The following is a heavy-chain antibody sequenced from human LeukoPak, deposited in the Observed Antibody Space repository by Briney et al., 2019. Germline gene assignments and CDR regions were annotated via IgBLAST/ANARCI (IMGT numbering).Heavy chain of an antibody. CDR2: ITGSGDIM. CDR3: ASHGSGSYSIYLDW. CDR1: GFTFSSFE. D-gene: IGHD3-10*01. V-gene: IGHV3-48*03. Sequence: VQPGGSLRLSCAASGFTFSSFEMNWVRQAPGKGPEWISYITGSGDIMRYADSVRGRFTISRDNAKNSLYLQMSSLTAEDTAIYYCASHGSGSYSIYLDWWGQGTLVTVSS. J-gene: IGHJ4*02.